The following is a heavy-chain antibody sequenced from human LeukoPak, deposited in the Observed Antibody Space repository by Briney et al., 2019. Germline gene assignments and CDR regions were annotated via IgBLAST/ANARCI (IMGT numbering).Heavy chain of an antibody. D-gene: IGHD3-22*01. CDR2: IYPGDSDT. CDR1: GYSFTSYW. V-gene: IGHV5-51*01. Sequence: GESLKISCKGSGYSFTSYWIGWVRQMPGKGLEWMGIIYPGDSDTRYSPSFQGQVTISADKSISTAYLQWSSLKASDTAMYYCAVSGDSSGYLREAGGYYYYGMDVWGQGTTVTVSS. CDR3: AVSGDSSGYLREAGGYYYYGMDV. J-gene: IGHJ6*02.